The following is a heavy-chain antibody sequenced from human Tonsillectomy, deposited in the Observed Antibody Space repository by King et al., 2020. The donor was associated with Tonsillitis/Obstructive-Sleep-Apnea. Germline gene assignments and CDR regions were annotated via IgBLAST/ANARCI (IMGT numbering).Heavy chain of an antibody. D-gene: IGHD2-21*02. CDR2: IYSSGTT. CDR3: ARLGGDWNYYYGTDV. Sequence: VQLQESGPGLMKPSETLSLTCTVSGGSISGYYWSWIRQPPGKGLEWIGYIYSSGTTNYNPSLKSRVTVSVDTSKNQLSLRLGSVTAADTAVYYCARLGGDWNYYYGTDVWGQGTTVTVSS. V-gene: IGHV4-59*08. CDR1: GGSISGYY. J-gene: IGHJ6*02.